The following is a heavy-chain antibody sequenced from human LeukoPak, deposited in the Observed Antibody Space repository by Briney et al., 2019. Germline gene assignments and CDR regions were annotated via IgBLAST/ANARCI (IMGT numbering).Heavy chain of an antibody. CDR2: IYTTGST. Sequence: PSETLSLTCTVSGGSISSGSYYWSWIRQPAGKGLDWIGRIYTTGSTNYNPSLKSRVTISVDPSKNQFSLNLSSVTAADTAVYYCAPPPYSYEANGYSVAWGQGTLVTVSS. J-gene: IGHJ5*02. V-gene: IGHV4-61*02. CDR3: APPPYSYEANGYSVA. D-gene: IGHD3-22*01. CDR1: GGSISSGSYY.